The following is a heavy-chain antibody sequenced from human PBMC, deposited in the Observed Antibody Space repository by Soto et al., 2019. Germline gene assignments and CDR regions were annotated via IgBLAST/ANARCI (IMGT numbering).Heavy chain of an antibody. Sequence: QVQLVESGGGVVQPGRSLRLSCAASGFDFNTYGLHWVRQAPGKGLEWVAAISFDGGSQYYADSVKGRFTISRDKSNSTLYLQMNSLGAEDTATYFCAKDSSVTAAGSGGWFDPWGPGTLVIASS. CDR3: AKDSSVTAAGSGGWFDP. V-gene: IGHV3-30*18. D-gene: IGHD6-13*01. CDR2: ISFDGGSQ. J-gene: IGHJ5*02. CDR1: GFDFNTYG.